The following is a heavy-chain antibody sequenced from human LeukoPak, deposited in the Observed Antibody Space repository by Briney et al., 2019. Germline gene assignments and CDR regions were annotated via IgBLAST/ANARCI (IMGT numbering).Heavy chain of an antibody. CDR2: INPNSGGT. CDR1: GYTFTGYY. V-gene: IGHV1-2*02. Sequence: ASVKVSCKASGYTFTGYYMHWVRQAPGQGLEWMGWINPNSGGTNYAQKFQGRVTMTRDTSISTAYMELSRLRSDDTAVYYCARAIVVVPAAMRGNWFDPWGQGTLVTVSS. D-gene: IGHD2-2*01. CDR3: ARAIVVVPAAMRGNWFDP. J-gene: IGHJ5*02.